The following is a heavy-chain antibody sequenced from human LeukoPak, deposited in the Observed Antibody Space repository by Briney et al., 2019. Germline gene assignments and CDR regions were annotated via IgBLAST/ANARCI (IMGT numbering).Heavy chain of an antibody. CDR3: ARHAPNSRVAFDI. V-gene: IGHV5-51*01. CDR1: GYSFTSYW. CDR2: FNPGDSDI. Sequence: RGESLKISCKGSGYSFTSYWVGWVRQMPGKGLEWMGTFNPGDSDIRYSPSLQGQVTISVDKSIGTAYLQLSSLKASDTAMYYCARHAPNSRVAFDIWGQGTMISVSS. J-gene: IGHJ3*02. D-gene: IGHD4/OR15-4a*01.